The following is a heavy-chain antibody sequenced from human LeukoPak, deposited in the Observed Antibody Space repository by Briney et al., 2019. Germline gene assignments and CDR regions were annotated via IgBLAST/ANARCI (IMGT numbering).Heavy chain of an antibody. V-gene: IGHV4-34*01. CDR3: AATYYDFWSGYYYFDY. J-gene: IGHJ4*02. CDR2: INHRGST. CDR1: GGSFSGYY. Sequence: SETLSLTCAVYGGSFSGYYWSWIRQPPGKGLEWIGEINHRGSTNYNPSLKSRVTISVDTSKNQFSLRLSSVTAADTAVYYCAATYYDFWSGYYYFDYWGQGTLVTVSS. D-gene: IGHD3-3*01.